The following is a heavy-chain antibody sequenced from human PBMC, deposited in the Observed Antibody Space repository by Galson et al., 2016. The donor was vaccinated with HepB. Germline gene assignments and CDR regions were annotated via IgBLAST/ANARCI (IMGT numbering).Heavy chain of an antibody. CDR1: GYSFTSYW. J-gene: IGHJ4*02. CDR2: IYPGDPDT. Sequence: QSGAEVKKPGESLTISCPGSGYSFTSYWIGWVRQMPGKGLAWMGIIYPGDPDTRYSPSFQGQVTFSADKSISTAYLQCSLKASDTAMYYCTRLERYCSGGSCYPTYFDYWGQGTLVTVSS. V-gene: IGHV5-51*01. D-gene: IGHD2-15*01. CDR3: TRLERYCSGGSCYPTYFDY.